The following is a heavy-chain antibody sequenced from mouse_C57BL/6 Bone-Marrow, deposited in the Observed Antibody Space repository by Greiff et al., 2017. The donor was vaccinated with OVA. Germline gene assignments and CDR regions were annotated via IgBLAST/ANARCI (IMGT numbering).Heavy chain of an antibody. D-gene: IGHD1-1*01. Sequence: EVKLMESGGGLVKPGGSLKLSCAASGFTFSSYAMSWVRQTPEKRLEWVATISDGGSYTYYPDNVKGRFTISRDNAKNNLYLQMSQLKSEDTAMYYCARVDYYGMGFAYWGQGTLITVSA. CDR2: ISDGGSYT. J-gene: IGHJ3*01. CDR1: GFTFSSYA. CDR3: ARVDYYGMGFAY. V-gene: IGHV5-4*03.